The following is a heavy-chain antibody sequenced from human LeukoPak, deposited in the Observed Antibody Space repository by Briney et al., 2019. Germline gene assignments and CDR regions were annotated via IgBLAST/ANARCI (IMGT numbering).Heavy chain of an antibody. V-gene: IGHV4-38-2*02. CDR1: GYSISSGSY. CDR3: ARDGFPGQTWFDP. CDR2: IYHSGST. D-gene: IGHD2/OR15-2a*01. Sequence: SETLSLTCTVSGYSISSGSYWGWIRQPPGKGLEWIGSIYHSGSTYYNASLKSRVTISVDPSKNQFSLKLTSVTAADTAVYHCARDGFPGQTWFDPWGQGTLVTVSS. J-gene: IGHJ5*02.